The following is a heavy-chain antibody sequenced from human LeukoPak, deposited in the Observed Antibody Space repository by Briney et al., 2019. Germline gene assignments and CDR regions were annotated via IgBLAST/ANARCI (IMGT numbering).Heavy chain of an antibody. CDR3: ARFYGLGTWNDAFDI. D-gene: IGHD3-10*01. CDR1: AFTFSDYY. J-gene: IGHJ3*02. V-gene: IGHV3-11*03. Sequence: GGSLRLSCAASAFTFSDYYMSWVRQAPGKGLEWVSYISTGSHYTNYADSVKGRFTISRDDASTSLFLQINSLRPEDMAVYYCARFYGLGTWNDAFDIWGQGTMVTVSS. CDR2: ISTGSHYT.